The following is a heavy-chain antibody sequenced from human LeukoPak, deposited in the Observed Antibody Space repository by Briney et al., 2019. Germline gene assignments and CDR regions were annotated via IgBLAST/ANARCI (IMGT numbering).Heavy chain of an antibody. V-gene: IGHV4-34*01. CDR1: GGSSSGYY. Sequence: SETLSLTCAVYGGSSSGYYWSWIRQPPGKGLEWIGEINHSGSTNYNPSLKSRVTISVDTSKNQFSLKLSSVTAADTAVYYCAREGYCSSTSCYPRGGGYDYWGQGTLVTVSS. J-gene: IGHJ4*01. D-gene: IGHD2-2*01. CDR3: AREGYCSSTSCYPRGGGYDY. CDR2: INHSGST.